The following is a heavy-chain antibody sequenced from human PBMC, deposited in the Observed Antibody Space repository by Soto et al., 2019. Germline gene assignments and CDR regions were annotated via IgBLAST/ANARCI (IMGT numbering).Heavy chain of an antibody. V-gene: IGHV1-69*06. CDR2: IIPIFGTA. CDR3: ARFMPYGDHELYY. J-gene: IGHJ4*02. CDR1: GGTFSSYA. Sequence: QVQLVQSGAEVKKPGTSVKVSCKASGGTFSSYAISWVRQAPGHGLEWMGGIIPIFGTANYAQKFQGRVTITADKSTSTAYMELSSLRSEDTAVYYCARFMPYGDHELYYWGQGTLVTVSS. D-gene: IGHD4-17*01.